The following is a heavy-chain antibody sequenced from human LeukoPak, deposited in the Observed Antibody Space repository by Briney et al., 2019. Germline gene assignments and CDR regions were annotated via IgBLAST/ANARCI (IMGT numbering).Heavy chain of an antibody. D-gene: IGHD3-22*01. CDR2: ISGSGAGV. J-gene: IGHJ4*02. CDR3: AKTPDVVTEAVGTTFDS. V-gene: IGHV3-23*01. Sequence: PGGSLRLSCVASGFTFANFAMSWVRQSQEKGLEWVSTISGSGAGVYCPESLRGRFSISRDNSKNTVYLQLTSLGVDDTALYFCAKTPDVVTEAVGTTFDSWGQGTPVIVSA. CDR1: GFTFANFA.